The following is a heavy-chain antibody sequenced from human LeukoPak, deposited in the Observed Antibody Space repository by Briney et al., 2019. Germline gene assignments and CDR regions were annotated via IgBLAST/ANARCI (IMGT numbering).Heavy chain of an antibody. V-gene: IGHV1-69*13. CDR3: TSSKDIVVVPAAMRHEWIFDY. Sequence: SVKVSCKASGGTFRSYAISWVRQAPGQGLEWMGGIIPIFGTANYAQKFQGRVTITADESTSTAYMELSSLRSEDTAVYYCTSSKDIVVVPAAMRHEWIFDYWGQGTLVTVSS. CDR1: GGTFRSYA. CDR2: IIPIFGTA. J-gene: IGHJ4*02. D-gene: IGHD2-2*01.